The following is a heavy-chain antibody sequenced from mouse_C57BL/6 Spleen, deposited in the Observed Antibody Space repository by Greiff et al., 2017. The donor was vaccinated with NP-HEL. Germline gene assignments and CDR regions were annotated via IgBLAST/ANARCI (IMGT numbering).Heavy chain of an antibody. J-gene: IGHJ2*01. CDR3: ARNPPYYGSSYDY. CDR1: GYTFTSYW. Sequence: VQLQQPGAELVKPGASVKLSCKASGYTFTSYWMHWVKQRPGQGLEWIGMIHPNSGSTNYNEKFKSKATLTVDKSSSTVYMQLSSLTSEDAAVYYCARNPPYYGSSYDYWGQGTTLTVSS. D-gene: IGHD1-1*01. CDR2: IHPNSGST. V-gene: IGHV1-64*01.